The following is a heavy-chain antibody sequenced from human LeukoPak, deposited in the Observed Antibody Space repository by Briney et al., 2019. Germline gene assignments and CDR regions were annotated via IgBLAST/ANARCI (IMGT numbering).Heavy chain of an antibody. J-gene: IGHJ4*02. D-gene: IGHD6-19*01. CDR1: GFTLSSYD. V-gene: IGHV3-48*02. CDR2: ISSSSLSI. Sequence: GGSLRLSCAASGFTLSSYDMNWVRQAPGKGLEWVSYISSSSLSIYNADSVQGRFTISRDDAKNSLFLQMHSLRDEDTAVYYCARGRIAVAGTFDYWGQGTLVTVSS. CDR3: ARGRIAVAGTFDY.